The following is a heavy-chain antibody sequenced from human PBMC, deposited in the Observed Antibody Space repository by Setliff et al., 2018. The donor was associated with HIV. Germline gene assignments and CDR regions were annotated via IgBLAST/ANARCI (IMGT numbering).Heavy chain of an antibody. D-gene: IGHD3-9*01. V-gene: IGHV1-24*01. CDR2: FDPEDAER. CDR1: GYTFTNFY. CDR3: TTHLRSWTFLTGWGPLRY. J-gene: IGHJ4*02. Sequence: ASVKVSCKASGYTFTNFYIHWVRQAPGMGLEWMGGFDPEDAERIYAQKFQGRLTMTEDTSSNTAYMELNNLRSEDTAVYYCTTHLRSWTFLTGWGPLRYWGRGTLVTVSS.